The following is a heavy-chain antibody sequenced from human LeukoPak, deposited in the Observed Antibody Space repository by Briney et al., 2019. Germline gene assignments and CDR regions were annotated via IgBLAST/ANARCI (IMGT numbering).Heavy chain of an antibody. CDR3: AARRLTVTTEIDY. CDR2: INHSGST. CDR1: GGSFSGYY. Sequence: SETLSLTCAVYGGSFSGYYWSWIRQPPGKGLEWIGEINHSGSTNYNPSLKSRVTISVDTSKNQFSLKLSSVTAADTAVYYCAARRLTVTTEIDYWGQGTLVTVSS. D-gene: IGHD4-17*01. J-gene: IGHJ4*02. V-gene: IGHV4-34*01.